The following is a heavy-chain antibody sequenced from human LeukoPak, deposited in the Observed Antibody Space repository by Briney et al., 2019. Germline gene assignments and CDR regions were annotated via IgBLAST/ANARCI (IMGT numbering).Heavy chain of an antibody. V-gene: IGHV3-74*03. CDR3: ATVFKGSSLEDY. D-gene: IGHD1-26*01. Sequence: GGSLRLSCVASGFTITNNWMYWVRQAPGRGLVWVSRIESDESSAAYADSVKGRFTISRDNAKNTPYLQMNSLRVEDTAVYYCATVFKGSSLEDYWGQGTLVTVSS. J-gene: IGHJ4*02. CDR1: GFTITNNW. CDR2: IESDESSA.